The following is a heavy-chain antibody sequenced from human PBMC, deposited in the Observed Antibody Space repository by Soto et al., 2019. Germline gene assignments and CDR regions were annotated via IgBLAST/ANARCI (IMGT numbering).Heavy chain of an antibody. CDR1: GYTFTSYD. CDR3: AIGYYTDAYYFDY. J-gene: IGHJ4*02. CDR2: MNPNSGNT. V-gene: IGHV1-8*01. D-gene: IGHD3-3*01. Sequence: ASVKVSCKASGYTFTSYDINWVRQATGQGLEWMGWMNPNSGNTGYAQKFQGWVTMTRDTSISTAYMELSRLRSDDTAVYYCAIGYYTDAYYFDYWGQGTLVTVSS.